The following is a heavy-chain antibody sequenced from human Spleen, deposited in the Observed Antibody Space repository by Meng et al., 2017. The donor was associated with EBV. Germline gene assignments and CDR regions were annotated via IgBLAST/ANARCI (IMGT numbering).Heavy chain of an antibody. V-gene: IGHV4-31*11. CDR2: IYHSGST. Sequence: QVQLQESGPGLVKPSQTLSLTCAVSGGSISSGGYYWSWIRQPPGKGLEWIGNIYHSGSTYYNPSLKSRVTISVDTSKNQFSLKLSSVTAADTAVYYCAIRPGIAAAQDPWGQGTLVTVSS. CDR1: GGSISSGGYY. J-gene: IGHJ5*02. CDR3: AIRPGIAAAQDP. D-gene: IGHD6-13*01.